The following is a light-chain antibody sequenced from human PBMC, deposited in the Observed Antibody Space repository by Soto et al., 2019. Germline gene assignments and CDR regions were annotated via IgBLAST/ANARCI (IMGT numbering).Light chain of an antibody. Sequence: EVVLTQSPGTLSLSPGERATLSCRASQSVSTSYFAWYRQKPGQAPRVLISATSIRATGIPARFSGSGSGTDFTLEISRVETDDVGIYYCMQSTQLPPTFGQGTRLEIK. V-gene: IGKV3-20*01. CDR2: ATS. CDR1: QSVSTSY. J-gene: IGKJ5*01. CDR3: MQSTQLPPT.